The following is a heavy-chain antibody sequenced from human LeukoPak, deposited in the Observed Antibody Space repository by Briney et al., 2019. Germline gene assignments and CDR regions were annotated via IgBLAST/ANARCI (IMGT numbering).Heavy chain of an antibody. CDR1: GGSISSSSYY. V-gene: IGHV4-39*01. CDR2: IYYSGST. J-gene: IGHJ4*02. CDR3: ARSSGSYYSYYFDY. Sequence: SETLSLTCTVSGGSISSSSYYWGWIRQPPGKGLEWIGSIYYSGSTYYNPSLKSRVTISVDTSKNQFSLKLSSVTAADTAVYYCARSSGSYYSYYFDYWGQGTLVTVSS. D-gene: IGHD1-26*01.